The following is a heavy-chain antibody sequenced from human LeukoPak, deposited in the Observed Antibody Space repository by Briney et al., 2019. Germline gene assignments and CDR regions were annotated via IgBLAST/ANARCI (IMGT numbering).Heavy chain of an antibody. V-gene: IGHV3-48*02. CDR2: ISSSSSTI. Sequence: PGGSLRLSCAASGFTFSSYWMNWVRQAPGKGLEWVSYISSSSSTIYYADSVKGRFTISRDNAKNSLYLQMNSLRDEDTAVYYCARSSPEGGGSSDYWGQGTLVTVSS. J-gene: IGHJ4*02. D-gene: IGHD2-15*01. CDR1: GFTFSSYW. CDR3: ARSSPEGGGSSDY.